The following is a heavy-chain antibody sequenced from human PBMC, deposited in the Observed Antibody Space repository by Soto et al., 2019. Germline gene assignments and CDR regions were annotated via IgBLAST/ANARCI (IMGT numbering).Heavy chain of an antibody. V-gene: IGHV3-15*05. CDR3: TTGGELRYFDWLFEGYSYGPGFDY. Sequence: GGSLRLSCAASGFTFSNAWMSWVRQAPGKGLEWVGRIKSKTDGGTTDYAAPVKGRFTISRDDSKNTLYLQMNSLKTEDTAVYYCTTGGELRYFDWLFEGYSYGPGFDYWGQGTLVTVSS. J-gene: IGHJ4*02. CDR1: GFTFSNAW. D-gene: IGHD3-9*01. CDR2: IKSKTDGGTT.